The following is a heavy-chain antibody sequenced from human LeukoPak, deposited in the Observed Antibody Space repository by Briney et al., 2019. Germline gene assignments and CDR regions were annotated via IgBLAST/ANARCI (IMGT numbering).Heavy chain of an antibody. Sequence: GGSLRLSCAASGFTFSSYGMHWVRQAPGKGLEWVAFIRYDGTNKYYADSVKGRFTISRDNSKNTLYLQMNSLRAEDTAVYYCAKELRGYSYGYDAFDIWGQGTMVTVSS. D-gene: IGHD5-18*01. J-gene: IGHJ3*02. CDR1: GFTFSSYG. V-gene: IGHV3-30*02. CDR3: AKELRGYSYGYDAFDI. CDR2: IRYDGTNK.